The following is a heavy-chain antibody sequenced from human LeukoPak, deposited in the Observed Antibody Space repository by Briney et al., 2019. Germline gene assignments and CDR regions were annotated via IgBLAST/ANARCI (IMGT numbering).Heavy chain of an antibody. CDR1: GGSISSYY. V-gene: IGHV4-59*08. D-gene: IGHD4-17*01. CDR2: IYYSGST. J-gene: IGHJ4*02. Sequence: KPSETLSLTCTVSGGSISSYYWSWIRQPPGKGLEWIAYIYYSGSTNYNPSLKSRVTISVDTSKNQFSLKLSSVTAADTAVYYCARHPYGDYALDYWGQGTLVTVSS. CDR3: ARHPYGDYALDY.